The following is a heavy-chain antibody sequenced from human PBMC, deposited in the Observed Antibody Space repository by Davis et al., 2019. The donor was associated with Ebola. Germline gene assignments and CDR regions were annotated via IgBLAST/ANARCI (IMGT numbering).Heavy chain of an antibody. J-gene: IGHJ6*02. D-gene: IGHD2-21*01. V-gene: IGHV3-33*06. Sequence: PGGSLRLSCAASGFTFETYGLHWVRQAPGKGLEWVAMISFDGSKTYYADSVKGRFTISRDDSRNTVFLQMNSLRVDDTAIYYCAKDQVLIATSIDHFYYPLDLWGQGTTVTVSS. CDR3: AKDQVLIATSIDHFYYPLDL. CDR1: GFTFETYG. CDR2: ISFDGSKT.